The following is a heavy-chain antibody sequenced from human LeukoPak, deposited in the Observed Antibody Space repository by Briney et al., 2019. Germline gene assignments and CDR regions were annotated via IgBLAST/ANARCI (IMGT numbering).Heavy chain of an antibody. CDR2: IYASGST. CDR1: GDSISNYF. Sequence: SESLSLICTVSGDSISNYFWSWIRQPAGKGLEWIGRIYASGSTSYNPSLKSRVTMSVDTSKNHFSLNLSSVTAADTAVYYCAGQTSVAGLGYWGQGTLVTVSS. D-gene: IGHD6-19*01. CDR3: AGQTSVAGLGY. V-gene: IGHV4-4*07. J-gene: IGHJ4*02.